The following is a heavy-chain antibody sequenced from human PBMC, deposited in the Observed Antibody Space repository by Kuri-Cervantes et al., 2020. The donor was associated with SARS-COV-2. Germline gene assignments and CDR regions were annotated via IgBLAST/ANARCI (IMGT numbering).Heavy chain of an antibody. D-gene: IGHD5-18*01. CDR3: ARSGYSYGQETQGAFDI. CDR1: GGSISSSSYY. CDR2: IYYSGST. J-gene: IGHJ3*02. V-gene: IGHV4-39*01. Sequence: GSLRLSCTVSGGSISSSSYYWGWIRQPPGKGLEWIGSIYYSGSTYYNPSLKSRVTISVDTSKNQFSLKLSSVTAADTAVYYCARSGYSYGQETQGAFDIWGQGTMVTVSS.